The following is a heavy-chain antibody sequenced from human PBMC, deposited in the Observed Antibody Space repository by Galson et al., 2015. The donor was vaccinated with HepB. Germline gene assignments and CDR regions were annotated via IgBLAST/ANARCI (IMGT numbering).Heavy chain of an antibody. CDR2: ISNDGTIT. Sequence: SLRLSCAASGFTFSHYWMYWVRQVPGKGLAWVSLISNDGTITNYADSVKGRFTISRDNARNTVYLQMDSLRAEDTAVYYCARVYSGWYWFDFWGQGTLVTVSS. J-gene: IGHJ5*01. V-gene: IGHV3-74*01. CDR3: ARVYSGWYWFDF. CDR1: GFTFSHYW. D-gene: IGHD6-19*01.